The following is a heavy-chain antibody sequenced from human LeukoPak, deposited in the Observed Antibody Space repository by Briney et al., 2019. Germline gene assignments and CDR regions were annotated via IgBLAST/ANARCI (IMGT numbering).Heavy chain of an antibody. J-gene: IGHJ6*03. CDR3: ARDRGGCSGTSCYAMDV. D-gene: IGHD2-2*01. CDR1: GFTFRSYA. CDR2: ISYHGINQ. V-gene: IGHV3-30-3*01. Sequence: TGGSLRLSCAASGFTFRSYAMHWVRQAPGEGLEWVAVISYHGINQYYADSVKGRFTVSRDNSKDTLYLQMNSLRPEDTAVYYCARDRGGCSGTSCYAMDVWGKGTTVTVSS.